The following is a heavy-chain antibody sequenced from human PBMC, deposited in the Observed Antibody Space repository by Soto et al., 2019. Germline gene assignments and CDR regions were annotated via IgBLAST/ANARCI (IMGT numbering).Heavy chain of an antibody. V-gene: IGHV4-39*01. CDR3: ARDSGSWRIGY. CDR1: GGSISSSGYY. CDR2: IDYSGNT. Sequence: QLLLQESGPGLVKPSETLSLTCTVSGGSISSSGYYWGWVRQPPGKGLEWIGSIDYSGNTYYNPSLKSRVTIFAETSKDQFSLKLSSVTGADTAVYFCARDSGSWRIGYWGPGTLVTVSS. J-gene: IGHJ4*02. D-gene: IGHD6-25*01.